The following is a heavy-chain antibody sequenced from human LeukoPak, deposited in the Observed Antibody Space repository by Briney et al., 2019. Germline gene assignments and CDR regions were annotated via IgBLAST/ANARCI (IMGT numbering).Heavy chain of an antibody. V-gene: IGHV3-23*01. CDR2: ISGSGGST. D-gene: IGHD5-18*01. Sequence: QAGGSLSLSCAASGFTFSSYAMSWVRQAPGKGLEWVSAISGSGGSTYYADSVKGRFTISRDNSKNTLYLQMNSLRAEDTAVYYCAIVMDTAMVTDYWGQGTLVTVSS. CDR3: AIVMDTAMVTDY. CDR1: GFTFSSYA. J-gene: IGHJ4*02.